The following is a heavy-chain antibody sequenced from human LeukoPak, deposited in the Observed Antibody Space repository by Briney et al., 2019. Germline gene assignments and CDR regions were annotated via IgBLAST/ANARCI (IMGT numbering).Heavy chain of an antibody. CDR1: GYTFTGYY. CDR2: INHNSGGT. D-gene: IGHD2-2*01. J-gene: IGHJ5*02. CDR3: AIARYCSSTSCFWFDP. Sequence: ASVKVSCKASGYTFTGYYMHWVRQAPGQGLEWMGWINHNSGGTNYAQKFQGRVTMTRDTSISTAYMELSRLRSDDTAVYYCAIARYCSSTSCFWFDPWGQGTLVTVSS. V-gene: IGHV1-2*02.